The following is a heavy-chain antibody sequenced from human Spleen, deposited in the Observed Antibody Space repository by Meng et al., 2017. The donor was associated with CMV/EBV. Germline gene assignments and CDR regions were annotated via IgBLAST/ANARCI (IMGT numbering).Heavy chain of an antibody. CDR1: GFTFSSYA. J-gene: IGHJ4*02. CDR2: ISGSGHSP. Sequence: ETLSLTCAASGFTFSSYAMSWIRQAPGKGLEWVSGISGSGHSPYYIDSVRGRFTISRDNSKNTLFLVMNSLRAEDTAVYYCAKDLGSNDYGEDYWGQGTPVTVSS. V-gene: IGHV3-23*01. D-gene: IGHD4-17*01. CDR3: AKDLGSNDYGEDY.